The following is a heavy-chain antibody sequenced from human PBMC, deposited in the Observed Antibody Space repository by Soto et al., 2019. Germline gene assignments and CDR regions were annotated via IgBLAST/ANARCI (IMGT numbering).Heavy chain of an antibody. J-gene: IGHJ5*02. Sequence: GGSLRLSCAASGFSVSSNSMSWVRQAPGKGLEWVSVIHSDVTTYYADPVKGRFIISRDNSKDTLYLQMNRLRAEDTAVYYCARELSGSWYNWFDPWGQGTLVTVSS. CDR2: IHSDVTT. V-gene: IGHV3-53*01. CDR3: ARELSGSWYNWFDP. D-gene: IGHD5-12*01. CDR1: GFSVSSNS.